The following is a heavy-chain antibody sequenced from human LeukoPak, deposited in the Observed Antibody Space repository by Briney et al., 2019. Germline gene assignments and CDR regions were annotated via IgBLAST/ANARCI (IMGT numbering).Heavy chain of an antibody. J-gene: IGHJ5*02. CDR3: ARDREVVRGVIPKTWFDP. Sequence: ASVKVSCKASGYTFTSYGISWVRQAPRQGLEWMGWISAYNGNTNYAQKLQGRVTMTTDTSTSTAYMELRSLRSDDTAVYYCARDREVVRGVIPKTWFDPWGQGTLVTVSS. V-gene: IGHV1-18*01. CDR1: GYTFTSYG. D-gene: IGHD3-10*01. CDR2: ISAYNGNT.